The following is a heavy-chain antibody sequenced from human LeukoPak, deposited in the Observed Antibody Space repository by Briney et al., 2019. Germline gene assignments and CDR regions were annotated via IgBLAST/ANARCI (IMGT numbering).Heavy chain of an antibody. CDR1: GGSFSGYY. CDR2: INHSGST. Sequence: SETLSLTCAVYGGSFSGYYWSWIRQPPGKGLEWIGEINHSGSTNYNPSLKSRVTISVDTSKNQFSLKLSSVTAADTAVYYCARSQYEGQAAAGNAVDYWGQGTLVTVSS. V-gene: IGHV4-34*01. J-gene: IGHJ4*02. D-gene: IGHD6-13*01. CDR3: ARSQYEGQAAAGNAVDY.